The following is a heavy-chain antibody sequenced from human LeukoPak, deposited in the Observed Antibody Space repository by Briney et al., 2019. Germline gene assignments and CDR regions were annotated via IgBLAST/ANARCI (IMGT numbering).Heavy chain of an antibody. V-gene: IGHV3-7*03. CDR1: GFTFSSYW. J-gene: IGHJ4*02. CDR3: AKDSGGTIAGPIV. Sequence: GGSLRLSCAASGFTFSSYWMSWVRQAPGKGLEWVANIKQDGSEKYYVDSVKGRFTISRDNAKNSLYLQMNSLRAEDMALYYCAKDSGGTIAGPIVWGQGTLVTVSS. D-gene: IGHD6-13*01. CDR2: IKQDGSEK.